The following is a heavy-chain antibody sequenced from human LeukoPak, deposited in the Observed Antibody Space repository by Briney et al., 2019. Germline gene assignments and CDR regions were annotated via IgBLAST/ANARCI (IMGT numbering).Heavy chain of an antibody. D-gene: IGHD3-3*01. J-gene: IGHJ4*02. CDR2: ISYDGSNK. V-gene: IGHV3-30*04. CDR1: GFTFSSYV. Sequence: GRSLRLSCAASGFTFSSYVMHWVRQAPGKGLEWVAVISYDGSNKYYADSVKGRFTISRGNSKNTLYLQMNSLRAEDTALYYCARDGPLITIFGYFDYWGQGTLVSVSS. CDR3: ARDGPLITIFGYFDY.